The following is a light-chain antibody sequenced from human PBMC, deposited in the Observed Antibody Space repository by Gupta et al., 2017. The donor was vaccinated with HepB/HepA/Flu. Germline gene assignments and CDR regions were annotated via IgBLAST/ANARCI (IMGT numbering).Light chain of an antibody. CDR1: QNIRSS. V-gene: IGKV3-11*01. J-gene: IGKJ1*01. Sequence: EIVLTQSPAALSLSPGERATLSCRASQNIRSSLAWYQHKSGRAPRLLIYDGSNRATGIPVRFVGSGSGTEFTLTISSREPEDVAVYYCQQRSNCPSTFGQGTKVEI. CDR2: DGS. CDR3: QQRSNCPST.